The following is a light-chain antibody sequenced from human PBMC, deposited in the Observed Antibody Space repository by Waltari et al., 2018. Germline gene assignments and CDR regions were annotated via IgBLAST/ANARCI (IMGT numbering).Light chain of an antibody. V-gene: IGKV2-30*02. CDR3: AQSTHWPPWT. Sequence: DGVMTQAPVSLLVTLGQSASISCKSGQSLVHTDGNTYLSWFQQRPGPPPRRLIYKVSNRDSGVPDRFSGSGSGTDFTLKISRVEAEDVGVYYCAQSTHWPPWTFGQGTKVDIK. CDR1: QSLVHTDGNTY. CDR2: KVS. J-gene: IGKJ1*01.